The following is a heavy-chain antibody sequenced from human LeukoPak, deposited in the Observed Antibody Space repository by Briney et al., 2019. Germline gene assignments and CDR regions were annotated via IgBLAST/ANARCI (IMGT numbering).Heavy chain of an antibody. V-gene: IGHV3-30*19. CDR3: ARDLYGVFAY. D-gene: IGHD4-17*01. Sequence: PGGSLRLSCAASGFTFSSYGMHWVRQAPGKGLEWVAVISYDGTNKYCADSVKGRFTISRDNSKNTLFLQMNSLRAEDTAVYYCARDLYGVFAYWGQGTLVTVSS. J-gene: IGHJ4*02. CDR2: ISYDGTNK. CDR1: GFTFSSYG.